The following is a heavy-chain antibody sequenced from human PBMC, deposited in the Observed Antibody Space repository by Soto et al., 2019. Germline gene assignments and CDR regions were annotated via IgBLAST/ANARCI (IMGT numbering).Heavy chain of an antibody. V-gene: IGHV4-30-4*01. Sequence: SETLSLTCTVSGASISSGDYFWSWIRQSPGKGLEWIGYIYDSGSSYYNPSLTSRVTMSVDTSKNQFSLKLRSVTAADTAVYYCAREKGYISGPKNFDYWGQGTLVTVSS. CDR1: GASISSGDYF. CDR3: AREKGYISGPKNFDY. J-gene: IGHJ4*02. D-gene: IGHD5-12*01. CDR2: IYDSGSS.